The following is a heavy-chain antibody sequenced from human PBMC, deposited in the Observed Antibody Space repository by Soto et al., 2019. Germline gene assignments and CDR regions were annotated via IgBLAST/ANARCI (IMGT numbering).Heavy chain of an antibody. CDR3: ARDYYGSGSLDPNYYYGMDV. D-gene: IGHD3-10*01. J-gene: IGHJ6*02. Sequence: GGSLRLSCAASGFTVSSNYMSWVRQAPGKGLEWVSVIYSGGSTYYADSVKGRFTISRDNSKNTLYLQMNSLRAEDTAVYYCARDYYGSGSLDPNYYYGMDVWGQGTTVTVSS. CDR2: IYSGGST. V-gene: IGHV3-53*01. CDR1: GFTVSSNY.